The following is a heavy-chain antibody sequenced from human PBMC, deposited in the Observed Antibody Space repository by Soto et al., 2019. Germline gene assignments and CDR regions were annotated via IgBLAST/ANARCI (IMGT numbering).Heavy chain of an antibody. CDR2: ISGSGGST. CDR1: GFTFSSYA. J-gene: IGHJ3*02. CDR3: AKDLYDYIWGSYRSPGGAFDI. V-gene: IGHV3-23*01. Sequence: GGSLRLSCAASGFTFSSYAMSWVRQAPGKGLEWVSAISGSGGSTYYADSVKGRFTISRDNSKNTLYLKMNSLRAEDTAVYYCAKDLYDYIWGSYRSPGGAFDIWGQGTMVTVSS. D-gene: IGHD3-16*02.